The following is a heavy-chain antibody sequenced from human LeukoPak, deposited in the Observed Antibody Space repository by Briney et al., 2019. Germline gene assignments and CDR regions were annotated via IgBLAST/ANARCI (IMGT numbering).Heavy chain of an antibody. Sequence: PSETLSLTCTVSGGSISSYYWSWIRQPPGKGLEWIGEINHSGSTNYNPSLKSRVTISVDTSKNQFSLKLSSVTAADTAVYYCARVQPENYYGSGSYFKYWGQGTLVTVSS. J-gene: IGHJ4*02. D-gene: IGHD3-10*01. V-gene: IGHV4-34*01. CDR1: GGSISSYY. CDR3: ARVQPENYYGSGSYFKY. CDR2: INHSGST.